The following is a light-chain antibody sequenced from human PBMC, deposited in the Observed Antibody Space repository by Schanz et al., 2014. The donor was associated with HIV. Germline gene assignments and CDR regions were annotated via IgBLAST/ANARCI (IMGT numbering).Light chain of an antibody. CDR3: QQCSSWPGT. J-gene: IGKJ1*01. CDR1: QSVSSH. CDR2: DAF. V-gene: IGKV3-11*01. Sequence: EVVMTQSPASLSLSPGERATLSCRASQSVSSHLAWYPQKPGQAPRLLIYDAFNRATGVPARFSGSGSGTDFTLTISSLEPEDFAVYYCQQCSSWPGTFGQGTKVEIK.